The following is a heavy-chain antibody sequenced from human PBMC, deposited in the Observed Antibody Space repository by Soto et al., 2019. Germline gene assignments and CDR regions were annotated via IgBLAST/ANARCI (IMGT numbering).Heavy chain of an antibody. CDR3: AKDARTTVTRPVRSSDAFEI. Sequence: EVQLLESGGGLVQPGGSLRLSCAASGFTFSSYAMSWVRQAPGKGLEWVSAISGSGGSTYYADSVKGRFTISRDNSKNTLYLQMNSLRAEDTAVYYCAKDARTTVTRPVRSSDAFEIWGQGTMVTVSS. V-gene: IGHV3-23*01. CDR2: ISGSGGST. D-gene: IGHD4-17*01. CDR1: GFTFSSYA. J-gene: IGHJ3*02.